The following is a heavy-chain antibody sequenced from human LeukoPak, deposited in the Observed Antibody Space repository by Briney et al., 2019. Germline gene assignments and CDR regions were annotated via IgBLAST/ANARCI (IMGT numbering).Heavy chain of an antibody. CDR2: ISYDGSKK. J-gene: IGHJ4*02. V-gene: IGHV3-30*01. CDR1: GFSFSSYA. Sequence: GGSLRLSCAASGFSFSSYAIHWVRQAPGKGLEWVAAISYDGSKKYYADSVKGRFTISRDNSKHTLYLQMDSLGSEDTAVYYCARPQAYYFDYWGQGTLVTVSS. CDR3: ARPQAYYFDY.